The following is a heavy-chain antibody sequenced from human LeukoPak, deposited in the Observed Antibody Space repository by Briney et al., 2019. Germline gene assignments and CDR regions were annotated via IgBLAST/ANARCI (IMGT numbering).Heavy chain of an antibody. CDR1: GFTFSNYG. D-gene: IGHD3-16*01. Sequence: GGSLRLSCAASGFTFSNYGMHWVRQAPGKGLDWVEFIRYDVSNKYYADSVKGRFTISRDNSKNTLYLQMNSLRAEDTAVYYCAKAPGGIVGYWGQGTLVTVSS. J-gene: IGHJ4*02. CDR3: AKAPGGIVGY. V-gene: IGHV3-30*02. CDR2: IRYDVSNK.